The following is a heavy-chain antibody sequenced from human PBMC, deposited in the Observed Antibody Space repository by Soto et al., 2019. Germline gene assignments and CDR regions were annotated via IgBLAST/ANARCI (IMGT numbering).Heavy chain of an antibody. D-gene: IGHD6-13*01. V-gene: IGHV3-23*01. CDR3: AKDGFQLGAAAGMFDP. CDR1: GFTFSSYA. Sequence: EVQLLESGGGLVQPGGSLRLSCAASGFTFSSYAMSWVRQAPGKGLEWVSAISGSGGSTYYADSVKGRFTISRDNSKNTLYLQMNSLRAEDTAVYYCAKDGFQLGAAAGMFDPGGQGTLVTVSS. J-gene: IGHJ5*02. CDR2: ISGSGGST.